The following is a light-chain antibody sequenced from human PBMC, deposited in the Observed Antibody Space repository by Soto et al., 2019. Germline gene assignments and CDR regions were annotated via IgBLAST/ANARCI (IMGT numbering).Light chain of an antibody. CDR2: KAS. Sequence: DIPMTQSPSTLSASVGDRVTITCRASQSISSWLAWYQQKPGKAPKLLIYKASSLESGVPSRFSGSGSGTEFTLTISSLPPDHFATYYCQQYNSYSRTFGQGTKVEIK. V-gene: IGKV1-5*03. J-gene: IGKJ1*01. CDR3: QQYNSYSRT. CDR1: QSISSW.